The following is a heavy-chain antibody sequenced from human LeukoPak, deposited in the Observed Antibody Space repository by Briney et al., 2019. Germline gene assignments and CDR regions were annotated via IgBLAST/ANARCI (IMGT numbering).Heavy chain of an antibody. V-gene: IGHV4-61*02. CDR3: ARGRGRYVSFYYGMDV. Sequence: SQTLSLTCTVSRGSISSGSYYWSWIRQPAEKGLEWIGRIYSNGTTNHNPSLKSRATISVDTSKNHFSLKLSSVTAAYTAVYYCARGRGRYVSFYYGMDVWGQGTTVTVSS. CDR2: IYSNGTT. D-gene: IGHD1-1*01. J-gene: IGHJ6*02. CDR1: RGSISSGSYY.